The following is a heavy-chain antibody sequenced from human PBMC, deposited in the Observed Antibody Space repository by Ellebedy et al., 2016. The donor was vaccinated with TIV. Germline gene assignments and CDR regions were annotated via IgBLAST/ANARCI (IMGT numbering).Heavy chain of an antibody. J-gene: IGHJ2*01. Sequence: GGSLRLSCAASKFTVSYNYMNWVRQAPGKGPEWVSGIYTDDSTYYADSVKGRFSISRDNSKNTLYLQMNSLSTEDTAVYFCAIASFYDVDLSGWYFDLWGRGTLVTVSS. CDR1: KFTVSYNY. CDR3: AIASFYDVDLSGWYFDL. D-gene: IGHD3-10*02. V-gene: IGHV3-66*01. CDR2: IYTDDST.